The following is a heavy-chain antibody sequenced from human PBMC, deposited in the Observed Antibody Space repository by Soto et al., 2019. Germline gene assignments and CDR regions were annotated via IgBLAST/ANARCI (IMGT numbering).Heavy chain of an antibody. V-gene: IGHV4-30-2*01. Sequence: SETLSLTCAVSGGSISSGGYSWSWIRQPPGKGLEWIGYIYHSGSTYYNPALKSRVTISVDRSKNQFSLKLSYVTAADTAVYYCARAGVVSEGMDVWGQGTTVTVSS. D-gene: IGHD3-3*01. CDR1: GGSISSGGYS. CDR2: IYHSGST. CDR3: ARAGVVSEGMDV. J-gene: IGHJ6*02.